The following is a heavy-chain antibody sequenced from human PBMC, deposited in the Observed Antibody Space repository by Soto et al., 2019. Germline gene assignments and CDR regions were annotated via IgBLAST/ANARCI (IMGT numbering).Heavy chain of an antibody. Sequence: GWALMLSCAASIFTFRSYSMHWVRQAPGKGLEWVAVISYDGSNKYYADSVKGRFTISRDNSKNTLYLQMNSLRAEDTAVYYCATSLLQLGYYFDSWGQGTLVTVSS. CDR3: ATSLLQLGYYFDS. CDR2: ISYDGSNK. CDR1: IFTFRSYS. D-gene: IGHD6-6*01. V-gene: IGHV3-30-3*01. J-gene: IGHJ4*02.